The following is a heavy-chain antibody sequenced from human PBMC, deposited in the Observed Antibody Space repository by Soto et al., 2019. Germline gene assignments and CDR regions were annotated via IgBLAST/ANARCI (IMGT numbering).Heavy chain of an antibody. CDR1: GFTFSSYA. V-gene: IGHV3-23*01. D-gene: IGHD5-12*01. J-gene: IGHJ4*02. Sequence: EVQLLESGGGLVQPGGSLRLSCAASGFTFSSYAMSWVRQAPGKGLEWVSAISGSGGSTYYADSVKGRFTISRHNSKNTLYLQMNSLRAEDTAVYYCAIGQRWLQLLPFDYWGQGTLVTVSS. CDR3: AIGQRWLQLLPFDY. CDR2: ISGSGGST.